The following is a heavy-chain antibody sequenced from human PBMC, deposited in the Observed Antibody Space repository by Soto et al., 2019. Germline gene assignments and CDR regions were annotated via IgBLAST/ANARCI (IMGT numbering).Heavy chain of an antibody. V-gene: IGHV3-64D*08. CDR3: VKDDRYYGSGMDV. Sequence: GGSLRLSCSASGFTFSSYAMHWVRQAPGKGLEYVSAISSNGGSTYYADSVKGRFTISRDNSKNTLYLQMSSLRAEDTAVYYCVKDDRYYGSGMDVWGQGTTVTVSS. CDR1: GFTFSSYA. D-gene: IGHD3-10*01. J-gene: IGHJ6*02. CDR2: ISSNGGST.